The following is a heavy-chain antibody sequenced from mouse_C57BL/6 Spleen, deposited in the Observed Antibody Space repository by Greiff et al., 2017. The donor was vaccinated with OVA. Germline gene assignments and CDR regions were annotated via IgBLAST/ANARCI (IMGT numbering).Heavy chain of an antibody. D-gene: IGHD1-1*01. J-gene: IGHJ4*01. CDR1: GYTFTSYW. CDR2: IDPSDSYT. V-gene: IGHV1-69*01. CDR3: ARFPYYYGSSYPYAMDY. Sequence: QVQLKQPGAELVMPGASVKLSCKASGYTFTSYWMHWVKQRPGQGLEWIGEIDPSDSYTNYNQKFKGKSTLTVDKSSSTAYMQLSSLTSEDSAVYYCARFPYYYGSSYPYAMDYWGQGTSVTVSS.